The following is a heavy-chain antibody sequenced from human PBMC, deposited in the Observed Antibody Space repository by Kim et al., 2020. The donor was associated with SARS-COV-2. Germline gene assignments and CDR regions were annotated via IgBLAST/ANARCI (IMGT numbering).Heavy chain of an antibody. CDR2: VSHDGREK. D-gene: IGHD3-10*01. CDR1: GFPFSSYD. Sequence: GGSLRLSCAASGFPFSSYDIHWVRQAPGKGLEWVALVSHDGREKYYADSVKGRFTISRDNSEKTLYLQMNSLRHDDTAVYYCARVGPMIGGIIVNYYAMDVWGHGTTVTVSS. CDR3: ARVGPMIGGIIVNYYAMDV. V-gene: IGHV3-30*03. J-gene: IGHJ6*02.